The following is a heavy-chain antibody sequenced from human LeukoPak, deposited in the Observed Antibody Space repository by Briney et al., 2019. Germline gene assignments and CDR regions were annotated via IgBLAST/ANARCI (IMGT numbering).Heavy chain of an antibody. V-gene: IGHV4-4*07. Sequence: SETLSLTCTVSGGSVTSHYCNWIRQPAGKGLEWIGRIYSSGDTNYNPSLKSRITMSVDTSKNQFSLNLSSVTAADTAVYYCARDPFGSSLDYWGQGTLVTVSS. CDR1: GGSVTSHY. CDR3: ARDPFGSSLDY. J-gene: IGHJ4*02. D-gene: IGHD1-26*01. CDR2: IYSSGDT.